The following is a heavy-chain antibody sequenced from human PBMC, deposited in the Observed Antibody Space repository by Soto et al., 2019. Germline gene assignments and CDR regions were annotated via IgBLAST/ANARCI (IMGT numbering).Heavy chain of an antibody. J-gene: IGHJ4*02. CDR3: ARPYTAGTIDY. V-gene: IGHV4-39*01. CDR1: GGSISSSSYY. CDR2: IYYSGST. D-gene: IGHD1-7*01. Sequence: SETLSLTCTVSGGSISSSSYYWGWIRQPPGKGLEWIGSIYYSGSTYYNPSLKSRVTISVDTSKNQFSLKLTSVTAADTAVYYCARPYTAGTIDYWGQGTLVTVSS.